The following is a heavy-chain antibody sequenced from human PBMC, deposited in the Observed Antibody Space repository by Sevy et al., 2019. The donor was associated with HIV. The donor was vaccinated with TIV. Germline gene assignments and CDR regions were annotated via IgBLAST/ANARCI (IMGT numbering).Heavy chain of an antibody. CDR3: AKGVVAYYYDRSSYYCAFDI. D-gene: IGHD3-22*01. CDR2: ISGSGGGT. V-gene: IGHV3-23*01. J-gene: IGHJ3*02. Sequence: GGYLRLSCAASGFTFSSYAMSCVRQAPGKGLEWVSGISGSGGGTYYADSVKGRFTISRDNSKNTVYVQMNSLRAEDTAVSYRAKGVVAYYYDRSSYYCAFDIWGQGTMVLVSS. CDR1: GFTFSSYA.